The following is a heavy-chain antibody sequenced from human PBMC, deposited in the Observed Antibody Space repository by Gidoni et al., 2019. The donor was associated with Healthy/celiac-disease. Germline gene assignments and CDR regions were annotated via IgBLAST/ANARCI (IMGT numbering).Heavy chain of an antibody. J-gene: IGHJ3*02. CDR1: GLTFNSYA. CDR3: AKEGAPWYSSGWYGGRSTFDI. CDR2: ISGSGGST. V-gene: IGHV3-23*01. D-gene: IGHD6-19*01. Sequence: EVQLFESGGCLVQPGGSLRLSCAASGLTFNSYALSWVRQAPGKGREWVLAISGSGGSTYYADAVKGRFTISRDNSKNTLYLQRNSLRAEDTAVYYCAKEGAPWYSSGWYGGRSTFDIWGQGTMVTVSS.